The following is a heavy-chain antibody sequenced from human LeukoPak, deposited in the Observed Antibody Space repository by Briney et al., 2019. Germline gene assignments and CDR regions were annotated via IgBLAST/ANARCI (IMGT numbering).Heavy chain of an antibody. J-gene: IGHJ3*02. CDR2: IKQDGSEK. V-gene: IGHV3-7*01. D-gene: IGHD3-10*01. CDR3: AREPPPYYYGPGNAFDI. CDR1: GFTFSSYW. Sequence: GGSLRLSCAASGFTFSSYWMSWVRQAPGKGLEWVANIKQDGSEKYYVDSVKGRFTISRDNAKNSLYLQMNSLRAEDTAVYYCAREPPPYYYGPGNAFDIWGQGTMVTVSS.